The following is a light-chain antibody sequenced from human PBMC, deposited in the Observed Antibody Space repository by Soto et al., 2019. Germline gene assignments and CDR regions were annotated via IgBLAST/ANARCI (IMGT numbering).Light chain of an antibody. Sequence: EIVLTQSPVTLSLSPGERATLSCRASQSVSSYLAWYQQKPGQDPRLLIYDASTRATGIPARFSGSGSETEFTLTITALEPEDCALDYCQMRYHWPPMYTFGQGTKLEIK. V-gene: IGKV3-11*01. CDR1: QSVSSY. CDR2: DAS. J-gene: IGKJ2*01. CDR3: QMRYHWPPMYT.